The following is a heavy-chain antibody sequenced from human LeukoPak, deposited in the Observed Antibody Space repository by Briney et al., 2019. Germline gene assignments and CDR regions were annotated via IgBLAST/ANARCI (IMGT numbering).Heavy chain of an antibody. D-gene: IGHD3-10*01. J-gene: IGHJ3*02. Sequence: GGSLRLSCAASGFTFSSYAMSWVRQAPGKGLEWVSAISGSGGSTYYADSVKGRFTISRDNSKNTLYLQMNSLRAEDTAVYYCAKDGLLRGWFGELKYAFDIWGQGTMVTVSS. V-gene: IGHV3-23*01. CDR2: ISGSGGST. CDR1: GFTFSSYA. CDR3: AKDGLLRGWFGELKYAFDI.